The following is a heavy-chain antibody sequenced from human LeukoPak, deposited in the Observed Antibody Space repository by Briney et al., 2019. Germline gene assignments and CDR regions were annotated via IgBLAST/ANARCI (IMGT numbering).Heavy chain of an antibody. D-gene: IGHD6-13*01. V-gene: IGHV5-51*01. CDR3: ARHLFGSSWPKEIDY. Sequence: GESLQISCQGSGYIFTSYWIGWVRQLPGKGLEWMGIIYPGDSDTRYSPSFQGQVTISADKSISTAYLQWSSLKASDTAMYYCARHLFGSSWPKEIDYWGQGTLVTVSS. CDR2: IYPGDSDT. J-gene: IGHJ4*02. CDR1: GYIFTSYW.